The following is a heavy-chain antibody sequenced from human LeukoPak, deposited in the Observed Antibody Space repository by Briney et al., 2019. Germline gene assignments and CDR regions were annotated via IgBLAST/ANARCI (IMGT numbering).Heavy chain of an antibody. J-gene: IGHJ5*02. CDR3: TTGFWFGELSPHIFDP. D-gene: IGHD3-10*01. V-gene: IGHV3-20*04. CDR1: GFSFDDYG. Sequence: GGSLRLSCEASGFSFDDYGMSWVRQAPGKGLEWVSGINWNGGSTGYADSVKGRFTISRDNAKNSLYLQMNSLRAEDTALYYCTTGFWFGELSPHIFDPCGQGTLFTVSS. CDR2: INWNGGST.